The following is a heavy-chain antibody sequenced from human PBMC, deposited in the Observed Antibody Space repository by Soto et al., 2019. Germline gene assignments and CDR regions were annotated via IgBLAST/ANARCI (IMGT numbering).Heavy chain of an antibody. J-gene: IGHJ4*02. V-gene: IGHV4-59*01. CDR3: ARAETSGIHYFDY. Sequence: SVTLYLTSAVTGECRNSYSSCYTRYPSGKGLECMGYVYYSGSTNYNPSLKSRVTISVDTSKNQISLRLKSVTAADTAVYYCARAETSGIHYFDYWGQGSLVTDS. CDR1: GECRNSYS. D-gene: IGHD6-13*01. CDR2: VYYSGST.